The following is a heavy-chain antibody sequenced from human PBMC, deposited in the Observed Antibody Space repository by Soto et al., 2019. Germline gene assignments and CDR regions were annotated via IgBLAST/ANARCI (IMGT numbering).Heavy chain of an antibody. CDR2: INHSGST. CDR3: ARGIIRRGLDY. V-gene: IGHV4-34*01. CDR1: GGSFSGYY. Sequence: QVQLQQWGAGLLKPSETLSLTCAVYGGSFSGYYWSWIRQPPGKGLEWIGEINHSGSTNYNPSLKSRVTISVDTSKNQFSLKLSSVTAADTAVYYWARGIIRRGLDYWGQGTLVTVSS. J-gene: IGHJ4*02.